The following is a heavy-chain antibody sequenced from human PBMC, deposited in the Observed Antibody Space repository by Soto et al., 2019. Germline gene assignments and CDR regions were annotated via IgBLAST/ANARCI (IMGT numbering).Heavy chain of an antibody. CDR2: ITASADTT. J-gene: IGHJ3*02. Sequence: EEQLLESGGGLVRPGGSLRLSCAASAFTFRSYAMSWVRQAPGKGLEWVSAITASADTTYYADSVKGRFTISRDNSKNALYLRMNSMRADDTAVYYCAKVRALRDCTSTSCLGAFDIWGQGTMVTVS. CDR1: AFTFRSYA. V-gene: IGHV3-23*01. D-gene: IGHD2-2*01. CDR3: AKVRALRDCTSTSCLGAFDI.